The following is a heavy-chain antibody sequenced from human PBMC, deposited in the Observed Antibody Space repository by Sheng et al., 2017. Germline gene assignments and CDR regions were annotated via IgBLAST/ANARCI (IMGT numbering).Heavy chain of an antibody. CDR1: GYSISSGYY. CDR2: IYHSGST. V-gene: IGHV4-38-2*02. CDR3: ARMYSGSRAPFYYFDY. J-gene: IGHJ4*02. Sequence: QVQLQESGPGLVKPSETLSLTCTVSGYSISSGYYWGWIRQPPGKGLEWIGSIYHSGSTYYNPSLKSRVTISVDTSKNQFSLKLSSVTAADTAVYYCARMYSGSRAPFYYFDYWGQGTLVTVSS. D-gene: IGHD1-26*01.